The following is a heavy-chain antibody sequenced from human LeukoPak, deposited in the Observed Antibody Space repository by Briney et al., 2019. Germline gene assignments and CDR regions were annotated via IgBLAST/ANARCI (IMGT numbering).Heavy chain of an antibody. V-gene: IGHV1-69*13. D-gene: IGHD6-13*01. J-gene: IGHJ4*02. CDR2: IIPIFGTA. CDR1: GGTFSSYA. CDR3: ARFIAAAGTFDY. Sequence: ASVNVSCKASGGTFSSYAISWVRQAPGQGLEWMGGIIPIFGTANYAQKFQGRVTITADESTSTAHMELSSLRSEDTAVYYCARFIAAAGTFDYWGQGTLVTVSS.